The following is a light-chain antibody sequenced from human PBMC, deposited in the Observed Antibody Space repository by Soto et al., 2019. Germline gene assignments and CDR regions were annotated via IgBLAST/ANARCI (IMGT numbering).Light chain of an antibody. Sequence: IEMTQSPATLSASPGERATITCRASQSVRSNLAWYQQKPGQAPRLLVYGASTSATGIPARFSGSGSGTEFILTISSLQSEDFALYYCHQYNNCPSFTFGPGTKVDIK. CDR2: GAS. V-gene: IGKV3-15*01. J-gene: IGKJ3*01. CDR1: QSVRSN. CDR3: HQYNNCPSFT.